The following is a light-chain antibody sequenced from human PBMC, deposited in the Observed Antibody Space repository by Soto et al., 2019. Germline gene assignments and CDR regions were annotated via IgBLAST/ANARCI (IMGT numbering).Light chain of an antibody. Sequence: DIQMTHSPSSLPASVVYIISITFRSSQSIGTYLSLYQQKPGKAPKLLIYGASKLQSGVPSRFSGSGSETGFTLTISSLQPDDFATYYCKQSYSTPTFGQGTRLEIK. CDR2: GAS. J-gene: IGKJ5*01. V-gene: IGKV1-39*01. CDR1: QSIGTY. CDR3: KQSYSTPT.